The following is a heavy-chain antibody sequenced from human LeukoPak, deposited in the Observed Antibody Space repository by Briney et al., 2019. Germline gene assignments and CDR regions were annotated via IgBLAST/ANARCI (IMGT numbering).Heavy chain of an antibody. D-gene: IGHD6-13*01. J-gene: IGHJ4*02. CDR2: ISSSDSTI. V-gene: IGHV3-48*04. CDR3: ARSSSSWFDY. Sequence: GSLRLSCAASGFTFSNHGMNWVRQAPGKGLEWVAYISSSDSTIYYADSVKGRFTISRDNAKNSLYLQMTSLRAEDTAVYYCARSSSSWFDYWSQGTLVTVSS. CDR1: GFTFSNHG.